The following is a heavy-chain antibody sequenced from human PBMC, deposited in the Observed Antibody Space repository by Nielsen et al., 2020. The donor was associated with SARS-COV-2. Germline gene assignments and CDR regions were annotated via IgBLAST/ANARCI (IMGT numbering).Heavy chain of an antibody. CDR2: ISSSGSTI. J-gene: IGHJ3*02. CDR3: ARAKTTRVTIFGVVTPGAFDI. V-gene: IGHV3-11*01. CDR1: GFTFSNAW. D-gene: IGHD3-3*01. Sequence: GGSLRLSCAASGFTFSNAWTSWIRQAPGKGLEWVSYISSSGSTIYYADSVKGRFTISRDNAKNSLYLQMNSLRAEDTAVYYCARAKTTRVTIFGVVTPGAFDIWGQGTMVTVSS.